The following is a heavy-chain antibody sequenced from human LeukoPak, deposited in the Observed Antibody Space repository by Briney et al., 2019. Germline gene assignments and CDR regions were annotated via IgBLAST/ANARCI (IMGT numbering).Heavy chain of an antibody. CDR2: IYTSGST. D-gene: IGHD3-10*01. CDR3: ARELDASTYGPRYDY. CDR1: GGSISSGSYY. J-gene: IGHJ4*02. Sequence: SETLSLTCTVSGGSISSGSYYWSWIRQPAGKGLEWIGRIYTSGSTNYNPSLKSRVTISLDTSENQFSLKVSSVTAADTAVYYCARELDASTYGPRYDYWGQGTLVTVSS. V-gene: IGHV4-61*02.